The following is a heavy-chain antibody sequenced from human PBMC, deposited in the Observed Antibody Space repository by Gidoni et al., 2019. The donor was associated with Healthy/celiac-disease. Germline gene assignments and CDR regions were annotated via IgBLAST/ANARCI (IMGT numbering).Heavy chain of an antibody. V-gene: IGHV3-30-3*01. CDR3: ARDHPGYFDY. J-gene: IGHJ4*02. Sequence: QVQLVESGGGVVQPGRSLRLSCAASGFTFSSYAMHWVRQAPGKGLEWVAVISYDGSNKYYADSVKGRFTISRDNSKNTLYLQMNSLRAEDTAVYYCARDHPGYFDYWGQGTLVTVSS. CDR1: GFTFSSYA. D-gene: IGHD3-10*01. CDR2: ISYDGSNK.